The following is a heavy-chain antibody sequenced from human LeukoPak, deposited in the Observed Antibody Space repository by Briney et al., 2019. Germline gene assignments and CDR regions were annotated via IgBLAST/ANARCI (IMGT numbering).Heavy chain of an antibody. CDR1: GFTFSSYS. CDR3: TSRLTSHYYYMDV. J-gene: IGHJ6*03. V-gene: IGHV3-21*04. CDR2: ISSSSSYI. Sequence: GGSLRLSCAASGFTFSSYSMNWVRQAPGKGLEWVSSISSSSSYIYYADSVKGRFTISRDNAKNSLYLQMNSLKTEDTAVYYCTSRLTSHYYYMDVWGKGTTVTVSS. D-gene: IGHD4/OR15-4a*01.